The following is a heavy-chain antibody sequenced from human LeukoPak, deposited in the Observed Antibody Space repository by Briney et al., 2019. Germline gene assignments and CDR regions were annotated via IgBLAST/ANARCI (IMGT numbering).Heavy chain of an antibody. CDR2: TVGSRPDT. CDR1: GFTFTNYA. D-gene: IGHD5-18*01. Sequence: GGSLRLSCAASGFTFTNYAMSWVRQTPGKGLEWVAATVGSRPDTYHADSVKGRFTISRDNSKNTLYLQMNSLRAEDTAVYYCARGISHTAIVYIDAFDMWGQGTTVTVSS. J-gene: IGHJ3*02. V-gene: IGHV3-23*01. CDR3: ARGISHTAIVYIDAFDM.